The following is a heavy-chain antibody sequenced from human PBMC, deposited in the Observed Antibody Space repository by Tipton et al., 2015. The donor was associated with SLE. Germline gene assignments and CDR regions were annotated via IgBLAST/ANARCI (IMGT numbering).Heavy chain of an antibody. CDR3: ARVERWVQNRGVDS. Sequence: TLSLTCTVSGGSISSGDCYWTWIRQLPGKGLEWIGYIYYGGSTSYSSSLKSRLTISMDTSKNQFSLKLTSVTAADTAMYYCARVERWVQNRGVDSWGQGTLVTVSS. J-gene: IGHJ5*01. D-gene: IGHD5-24*01. CDR2: IYYGGST. CDR1: GGSISSGDCY. V-gene: IGHV4-31*03.